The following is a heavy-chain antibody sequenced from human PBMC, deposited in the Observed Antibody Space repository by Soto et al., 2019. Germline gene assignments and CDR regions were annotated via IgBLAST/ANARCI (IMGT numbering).Heavy chain of an antibody. J-gene: IGHJ5*02. Sequence: VGSLRLSCAASGFTFSSYAMSWVRQAPGKGLEWVSAISGSGGSTYYAGSVKGRFTISRDNSKNTLYLQMNSLRAEDTAVYYCAKPKDQQLVVNWFDPWGQGTLVTVSS. CDR1: GFTFSSYA. CDR2: ISGSGGST. V-gene: IGHV3-23*01. CDR3: AKPKDQQLVVNWFDP. D-gene: IGHD6-13*01.